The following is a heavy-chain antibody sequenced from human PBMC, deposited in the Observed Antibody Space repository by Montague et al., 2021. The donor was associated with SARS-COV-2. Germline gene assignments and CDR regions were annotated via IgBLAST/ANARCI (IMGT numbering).Heavy chain of an antibody. Sequence: CAISGDSVVGIRRRSEGHTPELPRRFDRLCSPQFRNRWSNDYAVXLRSRIIINPDTSTNQFSLQLSSVPPEDTAVYFCARERWAVGVSFDYWGQGTLVTVSS. CDR2: PQFRNRWSN. D-gene: IGHD1-26*01. CDR3: ARERWAVGVSFDY. J-gene: IGHJ4*02. V-gene: IGHV6-1*01. CDR1: GDSVVGIRRR.